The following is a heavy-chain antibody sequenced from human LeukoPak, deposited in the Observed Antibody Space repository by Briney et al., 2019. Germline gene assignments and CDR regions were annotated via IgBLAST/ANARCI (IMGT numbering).Heavy chain of an antibody. D-gene: IGHD1-1*01. V-gene: IGHV3-11*03. CDR3: ASVGHNHAFDI. CDR2: IISSGSDT. J-gene: IGHJ3*02. Sequence: PGGSLRLSCAASGFFVRDYYMTWIRQAPGKGLEWISYIISSGSDTNYADSVWGRITVSRDSAQNSLHLQMDSLRADDTAVYYCASVGHNHAFDIWGQGTVVTVSS. CDR1: GFFVRDYY.